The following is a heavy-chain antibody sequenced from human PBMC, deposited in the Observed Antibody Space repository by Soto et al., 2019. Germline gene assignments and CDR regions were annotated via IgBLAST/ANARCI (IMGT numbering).Heavy chain of an antibody. J-gene: IGHJ4*02. D-gene: IGHD2-2*02. V-gene: IGHV3-23*01. CDR2: ISGSGGST. CDR1: GFTFSSYA. CDR3: AKEYRYCSSTSCHKTRYYFDY. Sequence: EVQLLESGGGLVQPGGSLRLSCAASGFTFSSYAMSWVRQVPGKGLEWVSAISGSGGSTYYADSVKGRFTISRDSSKNTLYLQMNSLGAEDTAVYYCAKEYRYCSSTSCHKTRYYFDYWGQGTLVTVSS.